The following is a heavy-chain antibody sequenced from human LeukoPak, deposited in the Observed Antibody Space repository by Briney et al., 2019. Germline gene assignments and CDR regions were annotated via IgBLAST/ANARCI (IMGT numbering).Heavy chain of an antibody. CDR2: IYYSGST. Sequence: SETLSLTCTVSGGSISSGDYYWSWIRQPPGKGLEWIGYIYYSGSTYYNPSLKGRVTISVDTSKNQFSLKLSSVTAADTAVYYCAREGVEHCSSTSCAWFDPWGQGTLVTVSS. J-gene: IGHJ5*02. CDR3: AREGVEHCSSTSCAWFDP. D-gene: IGHD2-2*01. V-gene: IGHV4-30-4*01. CDR1: GGSISSGDYY.